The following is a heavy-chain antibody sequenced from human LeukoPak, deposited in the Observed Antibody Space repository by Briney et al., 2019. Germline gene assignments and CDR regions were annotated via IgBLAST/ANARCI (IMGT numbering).Heavy chain of an antibody. CDR2: ISSSGVTT. J-gene: IGHJ4*02. CDR3: AKDLAYYDFWSGYPFDY. D-gene: IGHD3-3*01. CDR1: GFTFSSYA. V-gene: IGHV3-23*01. Sequence: PGGSLRLSCAASGFTFSSYAMNWVRQAPGKGLEWVSIISSSGVTTFYLDSVKGRFTISRDNSKNTLYLQMNSLRAEDTAVYYCAKDLAYYDFWSGYPFDYWGQGTLVTVSS.